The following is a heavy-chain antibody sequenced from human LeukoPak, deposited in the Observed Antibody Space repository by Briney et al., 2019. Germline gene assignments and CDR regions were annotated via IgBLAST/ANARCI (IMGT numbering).Heavy chain of an antibody. CDR2: IGTAGDT. Sequence: GGSLRLSCAASGFTFSRYDMHWVRQATGKGLEWVSAIGTAGDTYYADSVKGRFTISRDNSKNTLYLQMNSLRAEDTAVYYCARPYSSSSSGPSWGQGTLVTVSS. V-gene: IGHV3-13*01. CDR3: ARPYSSSSSGPS. J-gene: IGHJ4*02. D-gene: IGHD6-6*01. CDR1: GFTFSRYD.